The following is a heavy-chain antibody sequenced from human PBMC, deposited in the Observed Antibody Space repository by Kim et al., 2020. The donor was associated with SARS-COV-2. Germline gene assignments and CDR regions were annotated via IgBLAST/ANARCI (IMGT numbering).Heavy chain of an antibody. CDR2: INPDSGDT. Sequence: ASVKVSCKASGYTFTGYYIHWVRQAPGQGLEWMGWINPDSGDTNYAQKFQGRISLARDTSISTAYMELTRLRSDDTAVYYCARDGAFDFWGQGTMVTVSS. CDR3: ARDGAFDF. J-gene: IGHJ3*01. V-gene: IGHV1-2*02. CDR1: GYTFTGYY.